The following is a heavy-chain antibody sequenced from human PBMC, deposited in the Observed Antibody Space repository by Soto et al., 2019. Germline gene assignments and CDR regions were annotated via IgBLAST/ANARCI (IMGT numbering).Heavy chain of an antibody. J-gene: IGHJ3*02. V-gene: IGHV3-21*01. CDR1: GFTFSSYS. CDR3: ARVPAAMLGAFDI. Sequence: VQLVESGGGLVKPGGSLRLSCAASGFTFSSYSMNWVRQAPGKGLEWVSSISSSSSYIYYADSVKGRFTISRDNAKNSLYLQMNSLRAEDTAVYYCARVPAAMLGAFDIWGQGTMVTVSS. D-gene: IGHD2-2*01. CDR2: ISSSSSYI.